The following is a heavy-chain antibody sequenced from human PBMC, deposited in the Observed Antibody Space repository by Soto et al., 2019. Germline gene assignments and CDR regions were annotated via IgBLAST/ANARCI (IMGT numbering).Heavy chain of an antibody. Sequence: EVQLVESGGGLVQPGGSPRLSCAASGFTFSSYEMNWVRQAPGKGLEWVSYISSSGSTIYYADSVKGRFTISRDNAKNSLYLQMNSLRAEDTAVYYCARSVGGYDYYFDYWGQGTLVTVSS. D-gene: IGHD5-12*01. V-gene: IGHV3-48*03. CDR2: ISSSGSTI. J-gene: IGHJ4*02. CDR3: ARSVGGYDYYFDY. CDR1: GFTFSSYE.